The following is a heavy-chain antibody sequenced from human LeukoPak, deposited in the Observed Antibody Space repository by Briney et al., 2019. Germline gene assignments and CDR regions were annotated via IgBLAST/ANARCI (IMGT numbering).Heavy chain of an antibody. D-gene: IGHD1-26*01. V-gene: IGHV3-74*01. Sequence: GSLRLSCAASGFTFSSYWMHWVRQAPGKGLVWVSRINSDGSSTSYADSVKGRFTVSRDNAKNTLYLQMNSLRAEDTAVYYCARATGSYYSLGYWGQGTLVTVS. CDR2: INSDGSST. J-gene: IGHJ4*02. CDR1: GFTFSSYW. CDR3: ARATGSYYSLGY.